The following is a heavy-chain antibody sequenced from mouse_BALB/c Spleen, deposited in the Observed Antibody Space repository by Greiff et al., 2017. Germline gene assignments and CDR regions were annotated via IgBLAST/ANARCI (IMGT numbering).Heavy chain of an antibody. D-gene: IGHD1-1*01. CDR3: ARRGYGRGFAY. CDR2: ILPGSGST. V-gene: IGHV1-9*01. Sequence: VKLQESGAELMKPGASVKISCKATGYTFSSYWIEWVKQRPGHGLEWIGEILPGSGSTNYNEKFKGKATFTADTSSNTAYMQLSSLTSEDSAVYYCARRGYGRGFAYWGQGTLVTVSA. J-gene: IGHJ3*01. CDR1: GYTFSSYW.